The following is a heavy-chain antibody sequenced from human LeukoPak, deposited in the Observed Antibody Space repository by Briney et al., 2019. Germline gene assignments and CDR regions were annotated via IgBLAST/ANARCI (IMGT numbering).Heavy chain of an antibody. CDR3: ARVSRGTTTGTTSYYYYNMDV. D-gene: IGHD1-1*01. J-gene: IGHJ6*02. CDR2: MYYSGST. CDR1: GGSISNGGYY. Sequence: SQTLSLTCTVSGGSISNGGYYWSWIRQPPGKGLEWIGYMYYSGSTKYSPSLKSRVTISLDTSKNQFSLKLSSVTAADTAVYYCARVSRGTTTGTTSYYYYNMDVWGQGTTVTVSS. V-gene: IGHV4-61*08.